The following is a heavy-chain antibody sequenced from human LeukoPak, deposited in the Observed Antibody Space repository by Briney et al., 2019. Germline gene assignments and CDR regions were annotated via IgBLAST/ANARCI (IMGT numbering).Heavy chain of an antibody. D-gene: IGHD3-9*01. CDR1: GGSVSRSIYY. CDR2: IYYSGST. J-gene: IGHJ4*02. Sequence: PSETLSLTCTVSGGSVSRSIYYWGWIRQPPGKGLEWIGSIYYSGSTSYNPSLKSRVTISVDTSKKPFSLKLTSVTDADTAVYYCASRNDILTGYVFDFWGQGTLVTVSS. CDR3: ASRNDILTGYVFDF. V-gene: IGHV4-39*01.